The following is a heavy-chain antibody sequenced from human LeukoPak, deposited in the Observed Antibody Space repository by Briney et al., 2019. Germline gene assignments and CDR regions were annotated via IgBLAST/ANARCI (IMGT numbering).Heavy chain of an antibody. J-gene: IGHJ4*02. CDR2: IKQDGSEK. CDR3: ARDAGGWGYYFDY. Sequence: PGGSLRLSCAVSGFTFSAFSMNWVRQAPGKGLEGVANIKQDGSEKYYVDSVKGRFTISRDNAKNSLYLQMNSLRAEDTAVYYCARDAGGWGYYFDYWGQGTLVTVSS. V-gene: IGHV3-7*04. CDR1: GFTFSAFS. D-gene: IGHD6-19*01.